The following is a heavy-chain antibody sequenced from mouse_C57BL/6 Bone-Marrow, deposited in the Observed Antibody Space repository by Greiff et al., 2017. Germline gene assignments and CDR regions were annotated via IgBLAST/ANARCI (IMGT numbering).Heavy chain of an antibody. CDR1: GYTFTSYW. Sequence: QVQLKQSGAELVMPGASVKLSCKASGYTFTSYWMHWVKQRPGQGLEWIGEIDPSDSYTNYNQKFKGKSTLTVDKSSSTAYMQLSSLTSEDSAVYYCARTKGLRRYFDYWGQGTTLTVSS. J-gene: IGHJ2*01. CDR3: ARTKGLRRYFDY. V-gene: IGHV1-69*01. D-gene: IGHD2-4*01. CDR2: IDPSDSYT.